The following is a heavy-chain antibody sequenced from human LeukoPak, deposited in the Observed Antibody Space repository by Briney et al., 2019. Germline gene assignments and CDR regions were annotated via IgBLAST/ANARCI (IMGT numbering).Heavy chain of an antibody. J-gene: IGHJ4*02. CDR2: ISGSGDST. D-gene: IGHD6-13*01. V-gene: IGHV3-23*01. CDR3: ARDRGGSRSDC. CDR1: GFTFSSYA. Sequence: GGSLRLSCAASGFTFSSYAMSWVRQAPGKGLEWVLGISGSGDSTYYADSVKGRLTISRDNFKNTLYLQMNSLRAEDTAVYYCARDRGGSRSDCWGQGTLVTVSS.